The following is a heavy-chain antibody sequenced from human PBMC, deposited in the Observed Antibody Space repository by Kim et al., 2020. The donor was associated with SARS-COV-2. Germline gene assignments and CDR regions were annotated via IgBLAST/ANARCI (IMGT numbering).Heavy chain of an antibody. CDR2: IGGGGSPT. CDR1: GFTFSSYA. CDR3: AKGLVGARAFDI. D-gene: IGHD1-26*01. J-gene: IGHJ3*02. V-gene: IGHV3-23*01. Sequence: GGSLRLSCAASGFTFSSYAMYWVRQAPGKGLEWVSAIGGGGSPTYYAAPVKGRFTISRDNSKNTLYLQMSSPRAEDTAVYYCAKGLVGARAFDIWGQGT.